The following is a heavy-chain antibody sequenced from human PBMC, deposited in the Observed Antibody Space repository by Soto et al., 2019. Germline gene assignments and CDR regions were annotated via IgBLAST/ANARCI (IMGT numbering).Heavy chain of an antibody. Sequence: SQTLSLTCVISGDSASSNSAAWNWIRQSPSRGLEWLGRTYYRSKWYNDYAVSVKSRITINPDTSKNQFSLQLNSVTPEDTAVYYCARDSCSSTSCYVLDYFDYWGQGTLVTVSS. J-gene: IGHJ4*02. D-gene: IGHD2-2*01. CDR2: TYYRSKWYN. CDR1: GDSASSNSAA. CDR3: ARDSCSSTSCYVLDYFDY. V-gene: IGHV6-1*01.